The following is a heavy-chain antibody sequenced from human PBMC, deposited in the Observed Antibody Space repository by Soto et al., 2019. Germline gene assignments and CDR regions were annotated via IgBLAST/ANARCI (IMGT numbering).Heavy chain of an antibody. V-gene: IGHV3-21*01. CDR2: ISSSSSYI. Sequence: GGSLRLSCAASGFTFSSYSMNWVRQAPGKGLEWVSSISSSSSYIYYADSVKGRFTISRDNAKNSLYLQMNSLRAEDTAVYYCARDQRKEGAIPVNDYWGQGTLVTVSS. CDR1: GFTFSSYS. CDR3: ARDQRKEGAIPVNDY. D-gene: IGHD1-26*01. J-gene: IGHJ4*02.